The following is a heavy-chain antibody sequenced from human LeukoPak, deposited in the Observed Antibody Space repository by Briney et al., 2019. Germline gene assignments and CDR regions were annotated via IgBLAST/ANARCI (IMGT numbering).Heavy chain of an antibody. CDR3: ARDFGGLAVTSTVGTFDI. D-gene: IGHD6-19*01. J-gene: IGHJ3*02. V-gene: IGHV3-33*01. CDR2: IWYDGSNK. CDR1: GFAFSGCG. Sequence: GESLRLSCAASGFAFSGCGMHWVRQAPGKGLEWVAVIWYDGSNKYYADSVKGRFTISRDNSKNALYLQMNSLRAEDTAVYYCARDFGGLAVTSTVGTFDIWGQGTLVTVSS.